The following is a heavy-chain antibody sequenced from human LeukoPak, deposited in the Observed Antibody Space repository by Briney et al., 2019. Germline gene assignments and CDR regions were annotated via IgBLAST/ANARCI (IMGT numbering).Heavy chain of an antibody. CDR3: AKRVTVTTKYFDS. V-gene: IGHV3-23*01. CDR2: IGTGGET. Sequence: GGSLRLPCAASGFIFSAYAMSWVRQAPGQGLEWISVIGTGGETHYAESVRGRFTISRSNFKNTLYLQMNSLRAEDTAVYYCAKRVTVTTKYFDSWGQGTLVIVSS. J-gene: IGHJ4*02. D-gene: IGHD4-17*01. CDR1: GFIFSAYA.